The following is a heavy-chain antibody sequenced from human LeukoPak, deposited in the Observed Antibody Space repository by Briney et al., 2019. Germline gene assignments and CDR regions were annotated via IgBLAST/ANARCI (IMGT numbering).Heavy chain of an antibody. CDR3: ARGYYDSSGYENYYYYMDV. J-gene: IGHJ6*03. V-gene: IGHV4-4*02. CDR1: GGSLSSSNW. D-gene: IGHD3-22*01. CDR2: IYHSGST. Sequence: SGTLSLTCAVSGGSLSSSNWWSWVRQPPGKGLEWIGEIYHSGSTNYNPSLKSRVTISVDKSKNQFSLKLSSVTAADTAVYYCARGYYDSSGYENYYYYMDVWGKGTTVTVSS.